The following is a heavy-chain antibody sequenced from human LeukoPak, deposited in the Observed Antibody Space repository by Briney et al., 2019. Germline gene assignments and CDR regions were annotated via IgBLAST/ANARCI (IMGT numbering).Heavy chain of an antibody. D-gene: IGHD3-10*01. CDR1: GFTVSSNY. J-gene: IGHJ3*02. CDR3: ARRWFPDAFDI. CDR2: IYSGGST. Sequence: PGGSLRLSCAASGFTVSSNYMSWVRQAPGKGLEWVPVIYSGGSTYYADSVKGRFTISRHNSKNTLYLQMNSLRAEDTAVYYCARRWFPDAFDIWGQGTMVTVSS. V-gene: IGHV3-53*04.